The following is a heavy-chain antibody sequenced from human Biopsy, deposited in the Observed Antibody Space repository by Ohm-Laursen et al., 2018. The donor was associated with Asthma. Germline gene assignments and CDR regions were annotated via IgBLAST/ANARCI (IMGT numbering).Heavy chain of an antibody. CDR3: ARVFESSEWGPFYHFGLDV. CDR1: GFSFSDDY. D-gene: IGHD6-25*01. J-gene: IGHJ6*02. Sequence: GSLRLSCAVSGFSFSDDYMTWMRQAPGKGLEWVSSISSSGSTTYPAESVKGRFTISRDNAQKSLFLQMGSLRAEDTAIYYCARVFESSEWGPFYHFGLDVWGQGTTVAVSS. V-gene: IGHV3-11*01. CDR2: ISSSGSTT.